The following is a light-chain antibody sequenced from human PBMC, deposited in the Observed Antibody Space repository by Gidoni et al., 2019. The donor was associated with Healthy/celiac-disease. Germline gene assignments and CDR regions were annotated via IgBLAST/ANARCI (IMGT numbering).Light chain of an antibody. Sequence: EIVMPQSPATLSVSPGERATLSCRARQSVSSNLAWYQQKPGQAPRLLIYGASTRATGIPARFSGSGSGTEFTLTISSLQSEDFAVYYCQQYNNWPQTLGQGTKVEIK. CDR2: GAS. CDR3: QQYNNWPQT. V-gene: IGKV3-15*01. J-gene: IGKJ1*01. CDR1: QSVSSN.